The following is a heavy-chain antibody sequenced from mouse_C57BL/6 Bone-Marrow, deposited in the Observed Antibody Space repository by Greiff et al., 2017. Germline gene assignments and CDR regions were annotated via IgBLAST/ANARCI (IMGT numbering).Heavy chain of an antibody. CDR2: INPSSGYT. V-gene: IGHV1-7*01. J-gene: IGHJ2*01. CDR3: ARRSDLDY. D-gene: IGHD1-3*01. CDR1: GYTFTSYW. Sequence: QVQLQQSGAELAKPGASVKLSCKASGYTFTSYWMHWVKQRPGQGLEWIGYINPSSGYTKYNQKFKDKATVTADKSSSTAYMQLSSLTYEDSAVYYCARRSDLDYWGQGTTLTVSS.